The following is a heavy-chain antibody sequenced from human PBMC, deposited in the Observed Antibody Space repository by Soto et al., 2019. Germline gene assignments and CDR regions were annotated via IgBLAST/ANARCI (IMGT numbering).Heavy chain of an antibody. Sequence: GGSLRLSCAASGFSFGTYAMSWVRQAPGKGLEWVSAITNSGGGTYYADSVEGRFTISRDNSKNTLYLQMNSLRAEDTAVYYCAKLSPQNYFDYWGQGTRVTVSS. CDR1: GFSFGTYA. J-gene: IGHJ4*02. CDR2: ITNSGGGT. V-gene: IGHV3-23*01. CDR3: AKLSPQNYFDY.